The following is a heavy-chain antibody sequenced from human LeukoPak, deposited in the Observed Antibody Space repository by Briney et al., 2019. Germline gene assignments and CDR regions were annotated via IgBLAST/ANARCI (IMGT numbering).Heavy chain of an antibody. CDR2: ISSSSSYI. CDR3: ARDPIVGASSFDY. Sequence: PGGSLRLSCATSGFTSSSYSMNWVRQAPGKGLEWVSSISSSSSYIYYADSVKGRFTISRDNAKNSLYLQMNSLRAEDTAVYYCARDPIVGASSFDYWGQGTLVTVSS. V-gene: IGHV3-21*01. CDR1: GFTSSSYS. D-gene: IGHD1-26*01. J-gene: IGHJ4*02.